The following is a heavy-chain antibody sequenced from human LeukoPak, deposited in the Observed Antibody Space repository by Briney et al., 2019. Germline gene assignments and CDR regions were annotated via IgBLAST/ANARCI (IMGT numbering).Heavy chain of an antibody. Sequence: SETLSLTCTVSGGSITNSRYCWGWIRQPPGKGLEWIGCIYYSGGTFYVPSLKSRVTMSADSSKNPLSLELRSVTAADTAVYFCSGHIGGSSNFDSWGQGTLVTVSP. V-gene: IGHV4-39*01. D-gene: IGHD1-26*01. J-gene: IGHJ4*02. CDR2: IYYSGGT. CDR1: GGSITNSRYC. CDR3: SGHIGGSSNFDS.